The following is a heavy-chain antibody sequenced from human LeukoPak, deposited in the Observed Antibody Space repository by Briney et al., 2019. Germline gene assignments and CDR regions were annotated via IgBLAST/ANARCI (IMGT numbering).Heavy chain of an antibody. CDR3: ARVYYASWSGQPLSQHWLDP. CDR1: GFTFSRYW. Sequence: PGGSLRLSCAASGFTFSRYWMSWVRQAPGKGLEWVASINQDESAKRYVDSVKGRFAISRDNAKNSLYLQMNGLRVEDTAVYYCARVYYASWSGQPLSQHWLDPWGQGTLVTVSS. V-gene: IGHV3-7*04. J-gene: IGHJ5*02. CDR2: INQDESAK. D-gene: IGHD3-3*01.